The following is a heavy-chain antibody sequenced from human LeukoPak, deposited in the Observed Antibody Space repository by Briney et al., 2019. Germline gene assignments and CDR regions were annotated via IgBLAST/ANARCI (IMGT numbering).Heavy chain of an antibody. V-gene: IGHV3-23*01. D-gene: IGHD3-22*01. CDR3: ARAMMVVANLWGVYDY. CDR1: GFTFSSYA. Sequence: HPGGSLRLSCAASGFTFSSYAMSWVRQAPGKGLEWVSGLSGSGGTTYYADSVKGRFTISRDNSKNTLYLQMDSLRAEDTAVYFCARAMMVVANLWGVYDYWGQGTLVTVSS. CDR2: LSGSGGTT. J-gene: IGHJ4*02.